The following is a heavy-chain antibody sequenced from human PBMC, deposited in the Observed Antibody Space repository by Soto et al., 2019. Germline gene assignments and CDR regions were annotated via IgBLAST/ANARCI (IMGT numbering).Heavy chain of an antibody. J-gene: IGHJ5*02. V-gene: IGHV1-18*01. CDR1: GYTFTSYG. D-gene: IGHD4-4*01. Sequence: ASVKVSCKASGYTFTSYGISWVRQAPGQGLEWMGWISAYNGNTNYAQKLQGRVTMTTDTSTSTAYMELRSLRSDDTAVYYCARGMTTVIRYGEAWFDPWGQGTLVTVSS. CDR3: ARGMTTVIRYGEAWFDP. CDR2: ISAYNGNT.